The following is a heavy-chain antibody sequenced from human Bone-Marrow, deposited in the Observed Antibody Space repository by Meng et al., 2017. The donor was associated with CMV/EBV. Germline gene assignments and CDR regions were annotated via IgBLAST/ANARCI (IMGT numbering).Heavy chain of an antibody. CDR1: GFSFSTSP. CDR3: ARRGNSYAFDI. J-gene: IGHJ3*02. CDR2: ITSNGGNT. V-gene: IGHV3-64*02. D-gene: IGHD1/OR15-1a*01. Sequence: GESLKISCAASGFSFSTSPMHWVRQAPGKGLEYVSAITSNGGNTYYADSVKGRFTISRDNSKNTRYLQMGSLRAEDMAVYYCARRGNSYAFDIWGQGTMVTFSS.